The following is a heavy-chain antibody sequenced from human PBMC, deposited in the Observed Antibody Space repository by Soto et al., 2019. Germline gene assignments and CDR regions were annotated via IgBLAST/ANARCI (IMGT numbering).Heavy chain of an antibody. CDR2: ISAGGGSP. Sequence: EVQVLESGGGLVQPGGSLRLSCAASGFSFSTYAMSWVRQAPGKGLEWVSGISAGGGSPFIADSVKGRFIISGDNAKDTLYLQVNSLTVEDTAIYYCVKHAEYQLVSWFDPWGQGTLVTVSS. V-gene: IGHV3-23*01. CDR3: VKHAEYQLVSWFDP. CDR1: GFSFSTYA. D-gene: IGHD2-2*01. J-gene: IGHJ5*02.